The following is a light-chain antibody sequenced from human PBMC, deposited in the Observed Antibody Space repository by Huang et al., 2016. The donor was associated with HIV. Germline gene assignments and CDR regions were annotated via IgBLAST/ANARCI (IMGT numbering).Light chain of an antibody. J-gene: IGKJ5*01. CDR2: AAS. CDR3: QQSYGALSS. V-gene: IGKV1-39*01. Sequence: IQMTQSPTSLSASVGDKVFISCRTSQSVGTYLNWSQQKPGKAPKLWSSAASTLHSAVPSRFSGGGSGTVVTLTIRDLQLDEFATYFCQQSYGALSSFGPGTRL. CDR1: QSVGTY.